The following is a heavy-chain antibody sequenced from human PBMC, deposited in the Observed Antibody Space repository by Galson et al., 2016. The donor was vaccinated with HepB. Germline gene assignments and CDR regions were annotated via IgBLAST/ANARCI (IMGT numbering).Heavy chain of an antibody. CDR1: GFNFSNYA. CDR2: ISGGSDST. Sequence: SLRLSCAASGFNFSNYAMSWVRQPPGKGLEWISAISGGSDSTYYADSMKGRFTISRDNSKNTLYLQMNSLRADDTALYYYANAATDYWGQGTLVTVSS. J-gene: IGHJ4*02. CDR3: ANAATDY. V-gene: IGHV3-23*01.